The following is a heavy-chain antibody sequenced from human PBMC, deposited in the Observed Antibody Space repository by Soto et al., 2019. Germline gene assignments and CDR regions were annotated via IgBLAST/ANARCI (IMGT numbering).Heavy chain of an antibody. D-gene: IGHD3-22*01. CDR2: IYWDDDK. J-gene: IGHJ1*01. V-gene: IGHV2-5*02. Sequence: QITLKESGPTLVKPTQTLTLTCTFSGFSLSTSGVGVGWIRQPPGKALEWLALIYWDDDKRYSPSLKSRLTITKDTSKNQVVLTMTNMDPVDTATYYCAHLTYYYDSSGYYSRAEYFQHWGQGTRVTVSS. CDR1: GFSLSTSGVG. CDR3: AHLTYYYDSSGYYSRAEYFQH.